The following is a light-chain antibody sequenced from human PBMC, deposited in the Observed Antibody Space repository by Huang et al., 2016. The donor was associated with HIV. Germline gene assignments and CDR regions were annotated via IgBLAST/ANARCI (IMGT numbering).Light chain of an antibody. V-gene: IGKV1-17*03. CDR2: AAS. CDR3: LQHLSYPPA. CDR1: QDINNY. Sequence: DIQMTQSPSAMSASVGDRVNITCRANQDINNYLLWFQQKPGKVPKRLIYAASNLPSGGPSRVSGSGSGTEFTLTISNLQPEDFATYYCLQHLSYPPAFGQGTRLEIK. J-gene: IGKJ5*01.